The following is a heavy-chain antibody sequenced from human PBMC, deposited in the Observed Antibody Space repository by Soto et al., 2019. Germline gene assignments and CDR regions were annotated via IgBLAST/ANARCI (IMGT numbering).Heavy chain of an antibody. Sequence: PGGSLRLSWAASGFMFAHYAMGWVRQTPGRGLEWVSDITGCGGGTSCADSVKGRVTVSRDSSKNTRYLQMHSLGVEDTAIFFCAKWDTPGIVPPPVGGNYYCYDMDVWGRVTTVTVSS. D-gene: IGHD5-18*01. J-gene: IGHJ6*02. CDR1: GFMFAHYA. CDR3: AKWDTPGIVPPPVGGNYYCYDMDV. V-gene: IGHV3-23*01. CDR2: ITGCGGGT.